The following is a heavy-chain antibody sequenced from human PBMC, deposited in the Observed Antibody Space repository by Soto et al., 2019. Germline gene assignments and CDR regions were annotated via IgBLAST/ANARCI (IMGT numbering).Heavy chain of an antibody. V-gene: IGHV3-7*03. Sequence: EVQLVESGGGLVQPGGSLRLSCAASGFVFTNSWMYWVRQAPGKGLEWVASIKEDGSDKYYVDSVKGRFTLSRDNAQNLVFLQMNSLRAEDTALYFCANAFRSTVHAWVQGTLVTVSS. CDR1: GFVFTNSW. D-gene: IGHD2-2*01. J-gene: IGHJ4*02. CDR2: IKEDGSDK. CDR3: ANAFRSTVHA.